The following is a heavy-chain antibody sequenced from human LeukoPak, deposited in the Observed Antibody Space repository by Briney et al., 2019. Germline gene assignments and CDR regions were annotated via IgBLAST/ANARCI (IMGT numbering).Heavy chain of an antibody. CDR1: GGSISSSNW. Sequence: SETLSLTCAVSGGSISSSNWWSWVRQPPGKGLEWIGEINHSGSTNYNPSLKSRVTISVDTSKNQFSLKLSSVTAADTAVYYCARGDSGSWDPYYFDYWGQGTLVTVSS. J-gene: IGHJ4*02. V-gene: IGHV4-4*02. CDR3: ARGDSGSWDPYYFDY. D-gene: IGHD6-13*01. CDR2: INHSGST.